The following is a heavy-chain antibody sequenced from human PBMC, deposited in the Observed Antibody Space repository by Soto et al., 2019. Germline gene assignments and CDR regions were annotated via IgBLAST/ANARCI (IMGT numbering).Heavy chain of an antibody. D-gene: IGHD3-22*01. J-gene: IGHJ1*01. Sequence: SETLSLTCTVSGGSISSSSYYWGWIRQPPGKGLEWIGSIYYSGSTYYNPSLKSRVTISVDTSKNQFSLKLSSVTAADTAVYYCARHLDYYDSSGYFGVLEFQHWGQGTLVPVSS. CDR1: GGSISSSSYY. V-gene: IGHV4-39*01. CDR2: IYYSGST. CDR3: ARHLDYYDSSGYFGVLEFQH.